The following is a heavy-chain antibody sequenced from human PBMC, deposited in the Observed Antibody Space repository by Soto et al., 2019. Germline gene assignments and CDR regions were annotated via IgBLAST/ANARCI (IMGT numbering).Heavy chain of an antibody. CDR3: AREGITMVRGAVYYYYGMDV. D-gene: IGHD3-10*01. V-gene: IGHV3-7*01. CDR1: GFTFSSYW. J-gene: IGHJ6*02. Sequence: EVQLEESGGGLVQPGGSLRLSCAASGFTFSSYWMSWVRQAPEKGLEWVANIQQDGSEKYYVDSVKGRFTISRDNAKNSLYLQMNSLRAEDTAVYYCAREGITMVRGAVYYYYGMDVWGQGTTVTVS. CDR2: IQQDGSEK.